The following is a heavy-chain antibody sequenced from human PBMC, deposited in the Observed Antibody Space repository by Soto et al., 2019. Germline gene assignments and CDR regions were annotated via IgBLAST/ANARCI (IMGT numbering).Heavy chain of an antibody. D-gene: IGHD3-22*01. CDR3: ASTPVYYYDSSGNDAFDI. V-gene: IGHV1-69*13. Sequence: SVKVSCKASGGTFSSYAISWVRQAPGQGLEWMGGIIPIFGTANYAQKFQGRVTITAGESTSTAYMELSSLRSEDTAVYYCASTPVYYYDSSGNDAFDIWGQGTMVTVSS. CDR2: IIPIFGTA. CDR1: GGTFSSYA. J-gene: IGHJ3*02.